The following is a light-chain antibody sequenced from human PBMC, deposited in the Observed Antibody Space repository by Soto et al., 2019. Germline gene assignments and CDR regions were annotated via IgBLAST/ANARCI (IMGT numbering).Light chain of an antibody. V-gene: IGKV1-39*01. CDR3: QQSYSTLWT. CDR1: QSISSY. Sequence: DIQMTQSPSSLSASVGDRVTITCRASQSISSYLNWYQQKPGKAPKLLIYAASSLQSGVPSRFSGSGSGPEFTLTISSLQPEDFAPYYCQQSYSTLWTFGQGTKVEIK. CDR2: AAS. J-gene: IGKJ1*01.